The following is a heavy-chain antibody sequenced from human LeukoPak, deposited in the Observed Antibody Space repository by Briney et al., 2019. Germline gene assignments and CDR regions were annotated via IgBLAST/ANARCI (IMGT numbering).Heavy chain of an antibody. CDR3: ARVRLVRGVSSN. D-gene: IGHD3-10*01. V-gene: IGHV1-8*01. Sequence: ASVKVSCKASGYTFTSYDINWVRQATGQGLEWMGWMNPNSGDAGYAQKFQGRVTMTRDTSISTAYMELSRLRSDDTAVYYCARVRLVRGVSSNWGQGTLVTVSS. CDR2: MNPNSGDA. J-gene: IGHJ4*02. CDR1: GYTFTSYD.